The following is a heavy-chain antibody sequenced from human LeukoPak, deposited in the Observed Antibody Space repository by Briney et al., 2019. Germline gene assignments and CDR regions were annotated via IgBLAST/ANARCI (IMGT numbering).Heavy chain of an antibody. Sequence: SETLSLTCTVSGGSISSYYWGWIRQPPGKGLEWIGSIYYSGSTYYNPSLKSRVTISVDTSKNQFSLKLSSVTAADTAVYYCARADGYSSSWYYFDYWGQGTLVTVSS. CDR3: ARADGYSSSWYYFDY. CDR2: IYYSGST. J-gene: IGHJ4*02. CDR1: GGSISSYY. D-gene: IGHD6-13*01. V-gene: IGHV4-39*07.